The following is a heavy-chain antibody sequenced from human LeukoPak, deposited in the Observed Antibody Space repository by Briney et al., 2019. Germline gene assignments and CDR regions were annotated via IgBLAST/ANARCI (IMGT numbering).Heavy chain of an antibody. J-gene: IGHJ4*02. CDR1: GYTFTSYA. D-gene: IGHD5-24*01. V-gene: IGHV1-3*01. Sequence: GASVKVSCKASGYTFTSYAMHWVRQAPGQRLEWMGWINAGNGNTKYSQKFQGRVTITRDTSASTAYMELSSLTSEDTAVYYCARGIWSATRVDYYLDNWGRGTLVTVSS. CDR3: ARGIWSATRVDYYLDN. CDR2: INAGNGNT.